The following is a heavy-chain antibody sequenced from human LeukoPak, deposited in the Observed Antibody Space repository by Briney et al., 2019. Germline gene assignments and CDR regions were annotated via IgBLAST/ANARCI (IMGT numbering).Heavy chain of an antibody. Sequence: SDTLSLTCAVSGGSISSSNCWSWVGQPPGKGLEWIGESYHSGSTNYNPSLKRRVTISVDKSKKQFSLKLSSVTDADTAVYYCGSWLANDYGDHDACDIWGQGTMVTDPS. V-gene: IGHV4-4*02. J-gene: IGHJ3*02. D-gene: IGHD4-17*01. CDR2: SYHSGST. CDR3: GSWLANDYGDHDACDI. CDR1: GGSISSSNC.